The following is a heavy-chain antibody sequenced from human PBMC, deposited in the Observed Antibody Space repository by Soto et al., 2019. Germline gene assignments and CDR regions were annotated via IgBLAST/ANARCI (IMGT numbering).Heavy chain of an antibody. CDR2: ISGSGGST. CDR1: GFTFSSYS. Sequence: GGSLRLSCAASGFTFSSYSMSWVRQAPGKGLEWVSAISGSGGSTHYGVSVKGRFTISRDSARSTLYLQMNGLRVDDTAVYYCAKVGPYDSGSYMFRHDRFDPWGQGTQVTVSS. CDR3: AKVGPYDSGSYMFRHDRFDP. D-gene: IGHD3-10*01. J-gene: IGHJ5*02. V-gene: IGHV3-23*02.